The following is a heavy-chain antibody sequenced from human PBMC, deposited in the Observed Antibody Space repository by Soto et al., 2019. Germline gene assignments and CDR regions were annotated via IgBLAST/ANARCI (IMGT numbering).Heavy chain of an antibody. V-gene: IGHV1-2*02. Sequence: ASVKVSCKASGYIFTDYYINWVRQAPGQGLEWMGWINPNSGGTNYAQRFQGRVTMTTDTSISTAYMELSSLRSDDTAVYYCARPYCGTNSCHNWFDPWGQGTLVTAPQ. D-gene: IGHD2-21*01. CDR2: INPNSGGT. CDR1: GYIFTDYY. CDR3: ARPYCGTNSCHNWFDP. J-gene: IGHJ5*02.